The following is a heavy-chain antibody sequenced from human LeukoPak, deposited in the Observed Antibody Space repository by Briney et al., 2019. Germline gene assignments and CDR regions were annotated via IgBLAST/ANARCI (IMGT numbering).Heavy chain of an antibody. CDR1: GFTFSTYG. V-gene: IGHV3-21*06. D-gene: IGHD1-26*01. Sequence: SGGSLRLSCAASGFTFSTYGMTWVRQAPGKGLEWVSSISSGSSYIYYADSVKGRFTISRDNAKNSLYLQMNSLRAEDTAVYYCARDPLGAFDIWGQGTMVTVSS. CDR3: ARDPLGAFDI. CDR2: ISSGSSYI. J-gene: IGHJ3*02.